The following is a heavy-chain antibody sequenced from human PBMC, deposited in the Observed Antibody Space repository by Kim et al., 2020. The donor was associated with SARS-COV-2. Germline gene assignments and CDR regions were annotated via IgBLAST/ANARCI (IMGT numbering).Heavy chain of an antibody. Sequence: GGSLRLSCAASGFTFSSYGMHWVRQAPGKGLEWVAVIWYDGSNKYYADSVKGRFTISRDNSKNTLYLQMNSLRAEDTAVYYCARDLGPDYYGSGSYDYWGQGTLVTVSS. CDR1: GFTFSSYG. V-gene: IGHV3-33*01. J-gene: IGHJ4*02. CDR2: IWYDGSNK. CDR3: ARDLGPDYYGSGSYDY. D-gene: IGHD3-10*01.